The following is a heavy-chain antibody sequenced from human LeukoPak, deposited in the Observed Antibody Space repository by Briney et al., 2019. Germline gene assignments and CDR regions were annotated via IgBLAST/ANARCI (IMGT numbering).Heavy chain of an antibody. CDR3: ARASCSSTSCSRGWYFDL. CDR1: GGSFSGYY. D-gene: IGHD2-2*01. CDR2: INHSGST. Sequence: SETLCLTCAVYGGSFSGYYWSWIRQPPGKGLEWIGKINHSGSTNYNPSLKSRVTISVDTSKNQFSLKLSSVTAADTAVYYCARASCSSTSCSRGWYFDLWGRGTLVTVSS. J-gene: IGHJ2*01. V-gene: IGHV4-34*01.